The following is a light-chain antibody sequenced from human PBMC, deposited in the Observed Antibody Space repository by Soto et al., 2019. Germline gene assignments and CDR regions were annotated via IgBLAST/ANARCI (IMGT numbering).Light chain of an antibody. Sequence: QSALTQPASVSGSPGQSITISCTGTSGDIGSYNRVSWYQQHPGKAPKLIIYEVTDRPSGVSNRFSGSKSGNTASLTISGLQAEDEAEYYCSSYVNYNTFVIFGGGTKLTVL. CDR1: SGDIGSYNR. V-gene: IGLV2-14*01. J-gene: IGLJ2*01. CDR2: EVT. CDR3: SSYVNYNTFVI.